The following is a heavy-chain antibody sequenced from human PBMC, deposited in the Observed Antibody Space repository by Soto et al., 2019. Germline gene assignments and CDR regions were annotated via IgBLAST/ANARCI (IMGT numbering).Heavy chain of an antibody. CDR1: GFTFSSFD. J-gene: IGHJ5*02. D-gene: IGHD5-12*01. CDR3: VKDGYSGYDYTSWFDP. V-gene: IGHV3-21*04. CDR2: ISTTSKYI. Sequence: PGGSLRLSCAASGFTFSSFDMNWVRQAPGKGLEWVSSISTTSKYIYHADSVKGRFTTSRDNAKSSLYLQMNSLRAEDTALYYCVKDGYSGYDYTSWFDPWGQGTLVTVSS.